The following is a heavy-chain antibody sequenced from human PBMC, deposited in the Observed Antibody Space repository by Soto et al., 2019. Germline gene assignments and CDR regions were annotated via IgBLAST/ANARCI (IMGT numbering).Heavy chain of an antibody. J-gene: IGHJ6*02. Sequence: PSETLSLTCTVSGGSISSYYWSWIRQPPGKGLEWIGEINHSGSTNYNPSLKSRVTISVDTSKNQFSLKLSSVTAADTAVYYCARSPAIVVVVAASYYYGMDVWGQGTTVTVSS. CDR1: GGSISSYY. V-gene: IGHV4-34*01. CDR2: INHSGST. CDR3: ARSPAIVVVVAASYYYGMDV. D-gene: IGHD2-15*01.